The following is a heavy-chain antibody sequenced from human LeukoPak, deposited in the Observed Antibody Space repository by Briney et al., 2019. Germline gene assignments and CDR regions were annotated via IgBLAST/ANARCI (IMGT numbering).Heavy chain of an antibody. V-gene: IGHV3-48*01. CDR2: ISSSSSTI. Sequence: GGSLRLSCAAPGFTFSSYSMNWVRQAPGKGLEWVSYISSSSSTIYYADSVKGRFTISRDNAKDTLYLQMNSLRAEDTAVYYCAKDYYDFWSGYSRALYYFDYWGQGTLVTVSS. D-gene: IGHD3-3*01. J-gene: IGHJ4*02. CDR3: AKDYYDFWSGYSRALYYFDY. CDR1: GFTFSSYS.